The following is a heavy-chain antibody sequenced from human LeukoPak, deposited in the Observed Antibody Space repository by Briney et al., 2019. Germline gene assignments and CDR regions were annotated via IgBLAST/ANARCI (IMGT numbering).Heavy chain of an antibody. V-gene: IGHV3-11*01. Sequence: PGGSLRLSCAASGFTFSDYYMSWIRQAPGKGLEWVSYISSSGSTIYYADSVKGRFTISRDNAKNSLYLQMNSLRAEDTAVYYCATSSSWPHDYYGMDVWGQGTTVTVSS. J-gene: IGHJ6*02. D-gene: IGHD6-13*01. CDR1: GFTFSDYY. CDR3: ATSSSWPHDYYGMDV. CDR2: ISSSGSTI.